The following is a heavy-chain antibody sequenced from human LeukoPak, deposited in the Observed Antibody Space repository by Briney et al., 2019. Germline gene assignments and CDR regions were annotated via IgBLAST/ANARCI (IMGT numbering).Heavy chain of an antibody. J-gene: IGHJ4*02. D-gene: IGHD6-19*01. V-gene: IGHV4-4*02. CDR1: GFTFSNAW. Sequence: GSLRLSCAASGFTFSNAWMSWLRQTPGKGLEWIGSIYHVGGTYYNPSLKSRVTISIDTSKNQFSLKLTSVTAADTAVYYCTRDRGQWLVDYWGQGTLVTVSS. CDR2: IYHVGGT. CDR3: TRDRGQWLVDY.